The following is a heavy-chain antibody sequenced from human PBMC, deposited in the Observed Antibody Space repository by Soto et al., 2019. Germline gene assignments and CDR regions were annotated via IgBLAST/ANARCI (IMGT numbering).Heavy chain of an antibody. Sequence: SETLSLTCTVSGGSISSYYWSWIRQPPGKGLEWIGYIYYSGSTNYNPSLKSRVTISVDTSKNQFSLKLSSVTAADTAVYYCASGGYCSGGSCYRRGAFDIWGQGTMVTVSS. V-gene: IGHV4-59*01. D-gene: IGHD2-15*01. J-gene: IGHJ3*02. CDR2: IYYSGST. CDR3: ASGGYCSGGSCYRRGAFDI. CDR1: GGSISSYY.